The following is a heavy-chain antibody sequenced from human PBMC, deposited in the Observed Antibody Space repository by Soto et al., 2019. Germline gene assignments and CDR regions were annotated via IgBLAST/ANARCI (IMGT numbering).Heavy chain of an antibody. CDR3: ASQVVAAATIDN. CDR1: EYTFTTYG. J-gene: IGHJ4*02. D-gene: IGHD2-2*01. CDR2: VSPYTGHT. Sequence: ASVKVSCKASEYTFTTYGISWVRQVPGQGLEWMGWVSPYTGHTKFAQRLQGRVTLTTDTFTSTAYMELRSLRSDDTAVYYCASQVVAAATIDNWGQGTRVAVGS. V-gene: IGHV1-18*01.